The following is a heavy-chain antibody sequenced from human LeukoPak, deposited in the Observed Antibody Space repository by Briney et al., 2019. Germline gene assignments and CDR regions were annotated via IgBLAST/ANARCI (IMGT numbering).Heavy chain of an antibody. D-gene: IGHD1-14*01. CDR2: ISSGGSTI. CDR3: VRGDQEASEPAFDY. V-gene: IGHV3-48*02. J-gene: IGHJ4*02. CDR1: GFTFSSYS. Sequence: GGSLRLSCAASGFTFSSYSMNWVRQAPGKGLEWVSYISSGGSTIYYADSVRGRFSISRDTAKNSLYLEMNSLRDEDTAMYYCVRGDQEASEPAFDYWGQGTLVTVSS.